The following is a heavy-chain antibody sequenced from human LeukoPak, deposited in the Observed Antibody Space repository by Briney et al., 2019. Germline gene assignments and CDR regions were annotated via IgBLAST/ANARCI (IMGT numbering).Heavy chain of an antibody. D-gene: IGHD1-14*01. CDR2: ISSGGSTI. CDR3: VRGDQEASEPAFDY. V-gene: IGHV3-48*02. J-gene: IGHJ4*02. CDR1: GFTFSSYS. Sequence: GGSLRLSCAASGFTFSSYSMNWVRQAPGKGLEWVSYISSGGSTIYYADSVRGRFSISRDTAKNSLYLEMNSLRDEDTAMYYCVRGDQEASEPAFDYWGQGTLVTVSS.